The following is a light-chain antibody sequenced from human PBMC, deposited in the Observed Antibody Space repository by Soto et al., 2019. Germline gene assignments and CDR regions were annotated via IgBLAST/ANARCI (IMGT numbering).Light chain of an antibody. Sequence: QSALTQPRSVSGSPGQSVTISCTGTSSDVGGHNYVSWYQQHPGKAPKLMIYDVSKRPSGVPDRFSGSKSGNTASLTISGLQAEDEADYYCCSYAGSYTHVFGTGTKVTVL. CDR3: CSYAGSYTHV. CDR1: SSDVGGHNY. V-gene: IGLV2-11*01. CDR2: DVS. J-gene: IGLJ1*01.